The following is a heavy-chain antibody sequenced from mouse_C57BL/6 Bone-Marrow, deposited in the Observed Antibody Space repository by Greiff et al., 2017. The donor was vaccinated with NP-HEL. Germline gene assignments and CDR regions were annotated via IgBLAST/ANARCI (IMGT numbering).Heavy chain of an antibody. CDR3: ARSGRRPFAY. J-gene: IGHJ3*01. CDR1: GYTFTSYG. Sequence: VQLQQSGAELARPGASVKLSCKASGYTFTSYGISWVKQRTGQGLEWIGEIYPRSGNTYYNEKFKGKATLTADKSSSTAYMELRSLTSEDAAVYFCARSGRRPFAYWGQGTLVTVSA. V-gene: IGHV1-81*01. CDR2: IYPRSGNT. D-gene: IGHD1-2*01.